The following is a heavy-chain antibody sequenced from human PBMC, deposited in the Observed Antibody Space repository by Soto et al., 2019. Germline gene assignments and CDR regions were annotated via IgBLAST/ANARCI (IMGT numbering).Heavy chain of an antibody. V-gene: IGHV3-49*04. CDR2: IRGKPNGGAT. Sequence: GGSMRLCCTASGFTFGVYAMNGVRQAPGKGLEWVGFIRGKPNGGATDYAASLKGRFTISRDDSRSVAYLQMNSLKTEDTAVYYCTRDFQGQYYYGMDVWGQGTTVTV. CDR1: GFTFGVYA. J-gene: IGHJ6*02. CDR3: TRDFQGQYYYGMDV.